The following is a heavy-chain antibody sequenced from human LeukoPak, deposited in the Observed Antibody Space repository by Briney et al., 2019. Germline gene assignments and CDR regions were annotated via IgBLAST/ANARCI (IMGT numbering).Heavy chain of an antibody. CDR3: ARNQVRGSIVEGFAP. Sequence: ASVTVSCKVSGYTLTELSMHWVRQAPGQGREWMGWINPNSGGTNYAQKFQGRVTINRDTSISPAYMELTTLRSDDTAVYSCARNQVRGSIVEGFAPWGQGTLVTVSS. CDR1: GYTLTELS. V-gene: IGHV1-2*02. D-gene: IGHD3-10*01. J-gene: IGHJ5*02. CDR2: INPNSGGT.